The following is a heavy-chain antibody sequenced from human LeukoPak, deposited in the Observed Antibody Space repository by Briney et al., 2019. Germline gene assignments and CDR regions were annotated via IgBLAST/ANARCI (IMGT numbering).Heavy chain of an antibody. CDR3: ARMVRGVKYFDY. CDR1: GGSISSGGYS. V-gene: IGHV4-30-2*01. J-gene: IGHJ4*02. Sequence: PSETLSLTCAVSGGSISSGGYSWSWIRQPPGKGLEWIGYIYHSGSTYYNPSLKSRVTISVDRSKNQFSLKLSSVTAADTAVYYCARMVRGVKYFDYWGQGTLVTVSS. D-gene: IGHD3-10*01. CDR2: IYHSGST.